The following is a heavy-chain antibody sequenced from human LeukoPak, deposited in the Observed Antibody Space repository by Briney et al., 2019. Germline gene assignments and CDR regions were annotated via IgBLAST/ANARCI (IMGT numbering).Heavy chain of an antibody. V-gene: IGHV1-18*01. CDR3: ARGEIQLWSQYNWFDP. CDR1: GYTFTSYG. Sequence: ASVKVSCKASGYTFTSYGISWVRQAPGQGLGWMGWISAYNGNTNYAQKLQGRVTMTTDTSTSTAYMELRSLRSDDTAVYYCARGEIQLWSQYNWFDPWGQGTLVTVSS. CDR2: ISAYNGNT. D-gene: IGHD5-18*01. J-gene: IGHJ5*02.